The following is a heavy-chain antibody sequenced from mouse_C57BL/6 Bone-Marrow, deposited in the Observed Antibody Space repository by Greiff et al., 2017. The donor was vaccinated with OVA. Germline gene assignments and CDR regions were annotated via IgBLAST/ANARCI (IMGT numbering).Heavy chain of an antibody. V-gene: IGHV1-50*01. CDR1: GYTFTSYW. CDR3: ARLLYSNNWYFDV. D-gene: IGHD2-5*01. CDR2: IDPSDSYT. J-gene: IGHJ1*03. Sequence: QVQLQQPGAELVKPGASVKLSCKASGYTFTSYWMQWVKQRPGQGLEWIGEIDPSDSYTNYNQKFKGKATLTVDTSSSTAYMQISSLTSEDSAVYYCARLLYSNNWYFDVWGTGTTVTVSS.